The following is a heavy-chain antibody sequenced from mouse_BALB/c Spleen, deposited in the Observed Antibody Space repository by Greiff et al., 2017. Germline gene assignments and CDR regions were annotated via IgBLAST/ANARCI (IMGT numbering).Heavy chain of an antibody. D-gene: IGHD1-1*01. CDR1: GFNIKDTY. Sequence: VQLQQSGAELVKPGASVKLSCTASGFNIKDTYMHWVKQRPEQGLEWIGRIDPANGNTKYDPKFQGKATITADTSSNTAYLQLSSLTSEDTAVYYCARSEGYYGYAMDYWGQGTSVTVSS. CDR2: IDPANGNT. V-gene: IGHV14-3*02. J-gene: IGHJ4*01. CDR3: ARSEGYYGYAMDY.